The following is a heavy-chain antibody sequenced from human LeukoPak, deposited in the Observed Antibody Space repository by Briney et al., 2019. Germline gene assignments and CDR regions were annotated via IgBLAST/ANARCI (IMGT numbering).Heavy chain of an antibody. CDR1: GFTFSSYW. D-gene: IGHD5-12*01. Sequence: GGSLRLSCAASGFTFSSYWMHWVRQAPGKGLVWVSRISTDGSSTTYADSVKGRFTISRDNAKDTLYLQMNSLRAEDTAVYYCARLSGYDWESFYDYWGQGTLVTVSS. CDR3: ARLSGYDWESFYDY. CDR2: ISTDGSST. V-gene: IGHV3-74*01. J-gene: IGHJ4*02.